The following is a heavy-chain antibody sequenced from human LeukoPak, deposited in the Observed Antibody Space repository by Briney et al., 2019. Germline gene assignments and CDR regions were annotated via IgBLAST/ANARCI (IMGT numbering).Heavy chain of an antibody. D-gene: IGHD1-26*01. CDR2: VYYSGST. V-gene: IGHV4-59*12. CDR3: ARDPSGSYYFDY. J-gene: IGHJ4*02. CDR1: GGSFSTYY. Sequence: SETLSLTCTVSGGSFSTYYWSWIRQPPGKGLEWIGYVYYSGSTNYNPSLKSRVAISVDTSKNQFSLNLSSVTAADTAVYYCARDPSGSYYFDYWGQGTLVTVSS.